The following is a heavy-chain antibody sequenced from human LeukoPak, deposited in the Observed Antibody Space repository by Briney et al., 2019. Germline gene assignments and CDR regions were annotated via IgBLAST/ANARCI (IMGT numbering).Heavy chain of an antibody. CDR2: ISSDGGAK. J-gene: IGHJ4*02. D-gene: IGHD3-22*01. V-gene: IGHV3-30*18. Sequence: GGSLRLSCAASGFTFSSYGMNWVRQAPGKGLEWVAVISSDGGAKYYADSVKGRFTISRDNSKKTVYLQMNSLGEDDTAVYYCAKDRDLSDSSTYSVHWGQGTLVTVSS. CDR3: AKDRDLSDSSTYSVH. CDR1: GFTFSSYG.